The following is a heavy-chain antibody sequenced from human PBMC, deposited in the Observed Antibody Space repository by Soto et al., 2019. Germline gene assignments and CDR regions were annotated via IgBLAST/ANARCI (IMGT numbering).Heavy chain of an antibody. CDR2: INPNSGDT. Sequence: ASVKVSCKASGYIFTGYHIHWVRQAPGRGLEWMGWINPNSGDTEYAQNFQGRVTMTRDTSFNLVYMEMSGLMSDDTAVYYCARDARGTRGFDEMDIWGQGSTVTVSS. CDR1: GYIFTGYH. V-gene: IGHV1-2*02. CDR3: ARDARGTRGFDEMDI. J-gene: IGHJ6*02. D-gene: IGHD3-9*01.